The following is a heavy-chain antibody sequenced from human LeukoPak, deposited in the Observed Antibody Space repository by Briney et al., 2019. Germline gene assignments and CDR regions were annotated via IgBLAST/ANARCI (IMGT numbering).Heavy chain of an antibody. CDR2: IGTAGDT. J-gene: IGHJ6*02. CDR1: GFTFSSYD. D-gene: IGHD3-10*01. V-gene: IGHV3-13*01. CDR3: ARAYARWFGDLYYGMDV. Sequence: GGSLRLSCAASGFTFSSYDMYWVRQATGKGLEWVSAIGTAGDTYYPGSVKGRFTISRENAKNSLYLQMNSLRAGDTAVYYCARAYARWFGDLYYGMDVRGQGTTVTISS.